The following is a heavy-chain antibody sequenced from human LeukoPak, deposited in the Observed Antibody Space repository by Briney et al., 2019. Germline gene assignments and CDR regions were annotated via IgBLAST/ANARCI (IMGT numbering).Heavy chain of an antibody. CDR2: IYYSGST. CDR3: AKGPRITMIVVVIKGPFDI. J-gene: IGHJ3*02. Sequence: SETLSLTCTVSGGSISSYYWSWIRQPPGKGLEWIGYIYYSGSTNYNPSLKSRVTISVDTSKNQFSLKLSSVTAADTAVYYCAKGPRITMIVVVIKGPFDIWGQGTMVTVSS. V-gene: IGHV4-59*01. D-gene: IGHD3-22*01. CDR1: GGSISSYY.